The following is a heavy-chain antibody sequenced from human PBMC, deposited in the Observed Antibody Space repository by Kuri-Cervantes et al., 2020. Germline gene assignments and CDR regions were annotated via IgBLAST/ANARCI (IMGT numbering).Heavy chain of an antibody. Sequence: GGSLRLSCAASGFTFSSYGMHWVRQAPGRGLEYVSAISSNGGSTYYADSVKGRFTISRDNSKNTLYLQMGSLRAEDMAVYYCARESDRYFDLWGRGTLVTVSS. V-gene: IGHV3-64*02. CDR2: ISSNGGST. CDR1: GFTFSSYG. J-gene: IGHJ2*01. CDR3: ARESDRYFDL.